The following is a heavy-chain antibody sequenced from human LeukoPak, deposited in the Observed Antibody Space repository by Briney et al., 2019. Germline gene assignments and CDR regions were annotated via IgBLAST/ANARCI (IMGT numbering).Heavy chain of an antibody. J-gene: IGHJ6*03. CDR1: GGSISSGNYY. CDR2: IYTSGST. D-gene: IGHD2-2*01. CDR3: ARDRFEIVVVPAAVTDLRYYYYMDV. Sequence: PSETLSLTCTVSGGSISSGNYYWSWIRQPAGKGLEWIGRIYTSGSTNYNPSLKSRVTISVDTSKNQFSLKLSSVTAADTAVYYCARDRFEIVVVPAAVTDLRYYYYMDVWGKGTTVTVSS. V-gene: IGHV4-61*02.